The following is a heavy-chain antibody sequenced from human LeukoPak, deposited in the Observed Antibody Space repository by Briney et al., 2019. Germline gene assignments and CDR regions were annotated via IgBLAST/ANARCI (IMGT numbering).Heavy chain of an antibody. CDR3: ATDLTRYSGYP. V-gene: IGHV1-24*01. CDR2: FDPKDGDT. CDR1: GYTLTELS. J-gene: IGHJ5*02. Sequence: ASVKVSCKVSGYTLTELSVHWVRQAPGKGLEWMGNFDPKDGDTIYAQRFQGRVTMTEDTSTHTAYMELSSLRSEDTAVYYCATDLTRYSGYPWGQGTLVTVSS. D-gene: IGHD1-26*01.